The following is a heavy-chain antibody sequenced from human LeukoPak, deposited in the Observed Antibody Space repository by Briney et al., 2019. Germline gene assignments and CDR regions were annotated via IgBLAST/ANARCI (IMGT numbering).Heavy chain of an antibody. CDR2: IFYSGST. CDR3: ARDRDGYSRYFDY. V-gene: IGHV4-59*01. CDR1: GGSISTYY. Sequence: PETLSLTCTVSGGSISTYYWSWIRQPPGKGLEWIGYIFYSGSTNYNPSLKSRVTISVDTSKNQFSLKLTSVTAADTAVYYCARDRDGYSRYFDYWGQGTLVTVSS. D-gene: IGHD5-18*01. J-gene: IGHJ4*02.